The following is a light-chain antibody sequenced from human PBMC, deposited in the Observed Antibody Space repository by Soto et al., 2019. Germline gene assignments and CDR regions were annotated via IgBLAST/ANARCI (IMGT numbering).Light chain of an antibody. CDR1: QSVSSD. Sequence: EIVLTQSPGTLSLSPGEGATLSCRASQSVSSDLAWYQQKPGQAPRLLIYDASNRATGIPARFSGSGSGTDFTLTISSLEPEDFAVYYCQQRSNWPLALGGGTKVEIK. J-gene: IGKJ4*01. CDR3: QQRSNWPLA. CDR2: DAS. V-gene: IGKV3-11*01.